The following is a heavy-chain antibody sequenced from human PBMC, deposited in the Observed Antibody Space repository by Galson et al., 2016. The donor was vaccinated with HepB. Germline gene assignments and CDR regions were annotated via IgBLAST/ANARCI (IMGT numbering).Heavy chain of an antibody. CDR2: IYPADSDT. Sequence: QSGAEVKKPGESLRISCNGSGYSFTTHWIGWVRQMPGKGLEWMGMIYPADSDTRYSPSFEGQVTISADRSISTAYLQWSTLKASDTATSYCARPLRVVGAPKYYYHYGVDVWGQGTTVTISS. D-gene: IGHD1-26*01. J-gene: IGHJ6*02. CDR1: GYSFTTHW. CDR3: ARPLRVVGAPKYYYHYGVDV. V-gene: IGHV5-51*01.